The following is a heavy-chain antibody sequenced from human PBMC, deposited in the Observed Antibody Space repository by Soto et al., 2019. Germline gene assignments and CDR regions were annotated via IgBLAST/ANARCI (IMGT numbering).Heavy chain of an antibody. J-gene: IGHJ6*02. D-gene: IGHD3-10*01. Sequence: VQLVESGGGVVQPGRSLRLSCVASGFTFSNFGMHWVRQAPGKGLEWVALTSFDGNKNYYADSVKGRFTLSRDNSKNTLYLKMNSLRAEDTALYFCAKDQKDYSGSGTYYVPYGMDVWGQGTTVTVSS. CDR1: GFTFSNFG. CDR3: AKDQKDYSGSGTYYVPYGMDV. CDR2: TSFDGNKN. V-gene: IGHV3-30*18.